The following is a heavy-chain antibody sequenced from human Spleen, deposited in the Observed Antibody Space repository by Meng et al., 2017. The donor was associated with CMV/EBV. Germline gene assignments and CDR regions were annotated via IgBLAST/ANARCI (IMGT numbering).Heavy chain of an antibody. J-gene: IGHJ4*02. CDR3: ARGGGGSYYY. D-gene: IGHD1-26*01. CDR2: DNHSGST. Sequence: SLTCAVYGGSFSGYYWSWIRQPPGKGMKWIGGDNHSGSTDYDPSLKSRVTISVDTSKNQFSLKLSSVTAADTAVYYCARGGGGSYYYWGQGTLVTVSS. CDR1: GGSFSGYY. V-gene: IGHV4-34*01.